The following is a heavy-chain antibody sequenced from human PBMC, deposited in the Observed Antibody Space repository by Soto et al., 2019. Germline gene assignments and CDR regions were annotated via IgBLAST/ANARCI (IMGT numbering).Heavy chain of an antibody. D-gene: IGHD6-13*01. CDR2: TYYRSKWYN. J-gene: IGHJ6*02. V-gene: IGHV6-1*01. Sequence: SQTLSLTCAISGDSVSSNSAAWNWIRQSPTRGLEWLGRTYYRSKWYNDYAVSVKSRITINPDTSKNQFSLQLNSVTPEDTAVYYCARFRIVSGSSPYGMDVWGQGTTVTVSS. CDR1: GDSVSSNSAA. CDR3: ARFRIVSGSSPYGMDV.